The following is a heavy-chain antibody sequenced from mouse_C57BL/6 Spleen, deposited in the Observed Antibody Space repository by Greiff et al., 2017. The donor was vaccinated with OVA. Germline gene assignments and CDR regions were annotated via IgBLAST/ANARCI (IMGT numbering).Heavy chain of an antibody. CDR1: GFNIKDDY. Sequence: EVMLVESGAELVRPGASVKLSCTASGFNIKDDYMHWVKQRPEQGLEWIGCIDPENGDTDYASKFQSKATITADTSSNTAYLQLSSLTTGDTAVYYLSFPITTVVATPYWYFDVWGTGTTVTVSS. CDR3: SFPITTVVATPYWYFDV. J-gene: IGHJ1*03. CDR2: IDPENGDT. V-gene: IGHV14-4*01. D-gene: IGHD1-1*01.